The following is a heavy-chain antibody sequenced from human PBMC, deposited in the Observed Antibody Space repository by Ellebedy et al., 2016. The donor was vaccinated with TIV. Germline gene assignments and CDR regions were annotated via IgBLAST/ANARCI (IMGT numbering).Heavy chain of an antibody. CDR3: ARDIAPTPGGEYYYYYYGMDV. J-gene: IGHJ6*02. V-gene: IGHV1-69*13. CDR2: IIPIFGTA. Sequence: SVKVSXXASGGTFSSYAISWVRQAPGQGLEWMGGIIPIFGTANYAQKFQGRVTITADESTSTAYMELSSLRSEDTAVYYCARDIAPTPGGEYYYYYYGMDVWGQGTTVTVSS. D-gene: IGHD3-16*01. CDR1: GGTFSSYA.